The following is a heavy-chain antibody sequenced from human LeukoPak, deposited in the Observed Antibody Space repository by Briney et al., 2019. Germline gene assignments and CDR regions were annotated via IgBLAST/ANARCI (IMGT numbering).Heavy chain of an antibody. CDR3: AKDIAPIAVAGTN. CDR2: ISWNSGSI. CDR1: GFTFDDYA. D-gene: IGHD6-19*01. J-gene: IGHJ4*02. V-gene: IGHV3-9*01. Sequence: PGGSLRLSCAASGFTFDDYAMHWVRQAPGKGLEWVSGISWNSGSIGYADSVKGRFTISRDNAKNSLYLQMNSLRAEDTALYYCAKDIAPIAVAGTNWGQGTLVTVSS.